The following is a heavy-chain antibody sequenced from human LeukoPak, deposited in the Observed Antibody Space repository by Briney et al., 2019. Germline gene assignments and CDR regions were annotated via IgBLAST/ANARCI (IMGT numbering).Heavy chain of an antibody. CDR1: GFTFSSYW. J-gene: IGHJ4*02. CDR3: AREDGIVAGVPFDY. V-gene: IGHV3-7*01. D-gene: IGHD6-19*01. Sequence: GGSLRLSCAASGFTFSSYWMSWVRQAPGKGLEWVANIKQDGSEKYYVDSVKGRFTISRDNAKNSLYLQMNSLRAEDTAVYYCAREDGIVAGVPFDYWGQGTLVTVSS. CDR2: IKQDGSEK.